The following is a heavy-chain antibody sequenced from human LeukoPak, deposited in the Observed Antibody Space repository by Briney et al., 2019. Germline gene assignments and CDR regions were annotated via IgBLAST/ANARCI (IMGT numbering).Heavy chain of an antibody. D-gene: IGHD3-9*01. CDR3: ATAGPYYDILTGYSTTRGAFDI. J-gene: IGHJ3*02. CDR1: GGSFSGYY. Sequence: SETLSLTCAVYGGSFSGYYWSWIRQPPGKGLEWIGEINHSGSTYYNPSLKSRVTISVDTSKNQFSLKLSSVTAADTAVYYCATAGPYYDILTGYSTTRGAFDIWGQGTMVIVSS. CDR2: INHSGST. V-gene: IGHV4-34*01.